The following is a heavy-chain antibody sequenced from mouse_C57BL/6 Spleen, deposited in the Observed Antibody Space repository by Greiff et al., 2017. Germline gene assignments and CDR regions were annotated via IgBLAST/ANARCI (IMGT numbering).Heavy chain of an antibody. CDR1: GYSITSGYY. J-gene: IGHJ3*01. V-gene: IGHV3-6*01. CDR2: ISYDGSN. CDR3: ARGPYYDYDGYLAWFAY. Sequence: EVQLKESGPGLVKPSQSLSLTCSVTGYSITSGYYWNWIRQFPGNKLEWMGYISYDGSNNYNPSLKNRISITRDTSKNQFFLKLNSVTTEDTATYYCARGPYYDYDGYLAWFAYWGQGTLVTVSA. D-gene: IGHD2-4*01.